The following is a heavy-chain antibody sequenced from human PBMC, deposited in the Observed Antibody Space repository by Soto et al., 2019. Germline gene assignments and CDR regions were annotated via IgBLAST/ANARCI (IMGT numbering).Heavy chain of an antibody. CDR1: GGIFSSYA. CDR3: ARAPGGGFWGAFYYNMDV. Sequence: SVKVSCKASGGIFSSYAITWLRQAPGQGLEWMGGIIPILGTANYAQKFQGRVTITADESTSTAYMELSSLRSEDTAVYYCARAPGGGFWGAFYYNMDVWGKGTTVTVSS. CDR2: IIPILGTA. V-gene: IGHV1-69*13. J-gene: IGHJ6*04. D-gene: IGHD3-16*01.